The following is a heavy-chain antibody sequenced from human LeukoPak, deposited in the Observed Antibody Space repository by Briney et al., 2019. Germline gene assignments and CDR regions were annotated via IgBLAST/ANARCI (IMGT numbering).Heavy chain of an antibody. CDR2: IYHSGST. CDR1: GYSISSGYY. V-gene: IGHV4-38-2*02. Sequence: SEILSLTCTVCGYSISSGYYWGWIRQPPGKGLEWIGSIYHSGSTYYNPSLKSRVTISVDTSKNQFSLKLSSVTAADTAVYYCARGPCSGGSCPFDYWGQGTLVTVSS. J-gene: IGHJ4*02. CDR3: ARGPCSGGSCPFDY. D-gene: IGHD2-15*01.